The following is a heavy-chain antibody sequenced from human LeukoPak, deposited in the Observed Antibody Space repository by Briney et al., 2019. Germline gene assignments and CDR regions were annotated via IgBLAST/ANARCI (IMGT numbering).Heavy chain of an antibody. D-gene: IGHD6-13*01. CDR1: GGSISSSSYY. V-gene: IGHV4-39*01. CDR3: ARRYSSSYYGMDV. Sequence: SETLSLTCTVSGGSISSSSYYWGWIRQPPGKGLEWIGSIYYSRSTYYNPSLKSRVTISVDTSKNQFSLKLSSVTAADTAVYYCARRYSSSYYGMDVWGRGTTVTVSS. J-gene: IGHJ6*02. CDR2: IYYSRST.